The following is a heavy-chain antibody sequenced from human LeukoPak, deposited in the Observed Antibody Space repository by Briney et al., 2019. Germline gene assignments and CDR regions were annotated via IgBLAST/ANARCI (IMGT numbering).Heavy chain of an antibody. Sequence: GGSLRLSCAASGFTFSNYWMHWVRQAPGKGLVWVSRINSDGINTSYADSVKGRFTISRDNSKNTLFLEMSNLRPEDTAVYYCARPGHGNYGPVGYWGQGTLVTVSS. CDR3: ARPGHGNYGPVGY. D-gene: IGHD3-22*01. V-gene: IGHV3-74*01. CDR1: GFTFSNYW. CDR2: INSDGINT. J-gene: IGHJ4*02.